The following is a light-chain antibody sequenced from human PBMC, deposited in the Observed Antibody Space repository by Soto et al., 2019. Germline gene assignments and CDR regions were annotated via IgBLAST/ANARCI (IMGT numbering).Light chain of an antibody. J-gene: IGKJ4*01. V-gene: IGKV4-1*01. CDR2: WAS. Sequence: DIVMTQYPDSLAVSLGERATINCKSSQNVLYSSNNKNQLAWYQQKPGQPPKLLIYWASTRESGVPDRFSGSGSGTDFILTISSLQAEDVAVYYCQQYYSPPLTFGGGTKVDIK. CDR1: QNVLYSSNNKNQ. CDR3: QQYYSPPLT.